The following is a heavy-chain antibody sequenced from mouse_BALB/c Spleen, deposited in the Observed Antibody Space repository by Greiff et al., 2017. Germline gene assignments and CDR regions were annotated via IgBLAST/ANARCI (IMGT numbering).Heavy chain of an antibody. CDR1: GFTFSDYY. CDR3: ARALITTAGVDY. V-gene: IGHV5-4*02. Sequence: DVMLVESGGGLVKPGGSLKLSCAASGFTFSDYYMYWVRQTPEKRLEWVATISDGGSYTYYPDSVKGRFTISRDNAKNNLYLQMSSLKSEDTAMYYCARALITTAGVDYWGQGTTLTVSS. D-gene: IGHD1-2*01. CDR2: ISDGGSYT. J-gene: IGHJ2*01.